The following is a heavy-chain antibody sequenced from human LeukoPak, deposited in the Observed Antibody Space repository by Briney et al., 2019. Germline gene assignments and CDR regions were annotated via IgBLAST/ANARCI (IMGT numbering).Heavy chain of an antibody. D-gene: IGHD3-10*02. CDR1: GFTFSSYA. V-gene: IGHV3-23*01. CDR3: ARYMYQHLCCMDV. Sequence: PGGSMSLSCAVSGFTFSSYAMSWVRQAPGKGLEWVSGISYGGGHNTYYADSVKGRFTISRDNSKNTLYLHMNSLTAEDTAVYYCARYMYQHLCCMDVWGQGTTFTASS. J-gene: IGHJ6*02. CDR2: ISYGGGHNT.